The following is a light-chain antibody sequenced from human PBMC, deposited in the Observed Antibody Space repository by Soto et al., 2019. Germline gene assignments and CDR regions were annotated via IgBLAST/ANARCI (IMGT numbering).Light chain of an antibody. Sequence: DIQMTQSPSSLSASVGDRVTITCRASQGISNYLAWYQQTPGKVPKLLIYAASTLQSGVPSRFSCSGSGTDFTVTIGSLQPEDFATYYCQKYYSAPFTFGPGTKVNIK. J-gene: IGKJ3*01. CDR1: QGISNY. V-gene: IGKV1-27*01. CDR3: QKYYSAPFT. CDR2: AAS.